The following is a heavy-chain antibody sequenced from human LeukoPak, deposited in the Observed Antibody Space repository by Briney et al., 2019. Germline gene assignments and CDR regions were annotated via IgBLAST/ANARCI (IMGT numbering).Heavy chain of an antibody. D-gene: IGHD7-27*01. J-gene: IGHJ3*02. CDR2: MNPNSGNT. Sequence: ASVKVSCKASGYTFTSYDINWVRQATGQGLEWMGWMNPNSGNTGYAQKFQGRVTITRNTSISTAYMELSSLRSEDTAVYYCARDGETLGAFDIWGQGTMVTVSS. CDR1: GYTFTSYD. CDR3: ARDGETLGAFDI. V-gene: IGHV1-8*03.